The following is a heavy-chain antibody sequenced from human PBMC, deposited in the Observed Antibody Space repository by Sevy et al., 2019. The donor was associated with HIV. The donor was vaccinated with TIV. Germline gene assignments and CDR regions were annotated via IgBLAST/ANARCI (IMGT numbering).Heavy chain of an antibody. CDR2: ISAYNGNT. CDR1: GYTFTSYG. J-gene: IGHJ6*03. D-gene: IGHD5-18*01. Sequence: ASVKVSCKASGYTFTSYGISWVRQAPGQGLEWMGWISAYNGNTNYAQKLQGRVTMTTDTSTSTAYMELRSLRADDTAVYYCARGVDTATRDYYYYMDVWGKGTTVTVSS. CDR3: ARGVDTATRDYYYYMDV. V-gene: IGHV1-18*01.